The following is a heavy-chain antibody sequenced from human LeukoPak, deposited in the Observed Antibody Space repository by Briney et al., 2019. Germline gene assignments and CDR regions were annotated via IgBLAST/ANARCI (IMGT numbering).Heavy chain of an antibody. CDR2: INPNSGGT. CDR1: GYTFTGYY. V-gene: IGHV1-2*02. D-gene: IGHD3-22*01. CDR3: AKTGDSVIVVVITKGYYFDY. Sequence: ASVKVSCKASGYTFTGYYMHWVRQAPGQGLEWMGWINPNSGGTNYAQKFQGRVTMTRGTSISTAYMELSRLRSDDTAVYYCAKTGDSVIVVVITKGYYFDYWGQGTLVTVSS. J-gene: IGHJ4*02.